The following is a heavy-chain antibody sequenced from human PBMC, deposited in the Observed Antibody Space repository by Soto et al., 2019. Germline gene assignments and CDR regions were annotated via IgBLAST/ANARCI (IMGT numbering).Heavy chain of an antibody. CDR2: ICNSGST. Sequence: SETLPLTCAVSGGYISRSNRWRWVRQPPCEGLRWIGEICNSGSTNYKPSLKSRVTISVDKSMNQFSLKLSPVTAADTAVYYCARARLYYYDSTDLGWFDPWGXGTLGNVSS. D-gene: IGHD3-22*01. J-gene: IGHJ5*02. CDR1: GGYISRSNR. V-gene: IGHV4-4*02. CDR3: ARARLYYYDSTDLGWFDP.